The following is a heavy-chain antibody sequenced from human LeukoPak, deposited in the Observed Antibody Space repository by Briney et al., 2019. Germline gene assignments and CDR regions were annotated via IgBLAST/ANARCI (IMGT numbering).Heavy chain of an antibody. D-gene: IGHD6-19*01. J-gene: IGHJ4*02. Sequence: PSETLSLTCTVSGGSISSYYWSWIRQPPGKGLEWIGYIYNSGSTNYNPSLKSRVTMSVDTSKTQFSLKVSSVTAADTGVYYCARAPEFSSGWLLDYWGQGSLVTVSS. V-gene: IGHV4-59*12. CDR1: GGSISSYY. CDR2: IYNSGST. CDR3: ARAPEFSSGWLLDY.